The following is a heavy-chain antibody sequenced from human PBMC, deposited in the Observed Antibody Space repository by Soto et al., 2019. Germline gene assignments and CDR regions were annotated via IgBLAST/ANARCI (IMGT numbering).Heavy chain of an antibody. CDR1: GGSISSGAHY. D-gene: IGHD1-26*01. V-gene: IGHV4-31*03. Sequence: SETLSLTCIVSGGSISSGAHYWSWIRQHTGRGLEWLGYIYHIGSTYYNPSLKSRLSISVDTSKNQFSLRLTSVTAADTAVYYCARTRSGLNAESFDFWGQATLVTVSP. J-gene: IGHJ4*02. CDR2: IYHIGST. CDR3: ARTRSGLNAESFDF.